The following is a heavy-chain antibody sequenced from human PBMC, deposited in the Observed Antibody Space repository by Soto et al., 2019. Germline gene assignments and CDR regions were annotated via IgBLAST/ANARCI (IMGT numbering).Heavy chain of an antibody. CDR1: GFTFSSYS. D-gene: IGHD2-2*01. Sequence: EVQLVESGGGLAKPGGSLRLSCAASGFTFSSYSMNWVCQAPGKGLEWVSSISSSSSYIYYADSVKGRFTTSRDNAKNSLYLQMNSLRAEDTAVYYCARYCSSTSCSIDYWGQGTLVTVSS. J-gene: IGHJ4*02. CDR3: ARYCSSTSCSIDY. V-gene: IGHV3-21*01. CDR2: ISSSSSYI.